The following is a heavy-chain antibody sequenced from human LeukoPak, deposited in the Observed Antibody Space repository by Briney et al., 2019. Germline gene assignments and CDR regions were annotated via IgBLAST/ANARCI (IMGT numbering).Heavy chain of an antibody. CDR1: GGSISSGDYY. D-gene: IGHD3-22*01. V-gene: IGHV4-30-4*08. Sequence: SQTLSLTCTVSGGSISSGDYYWSWIRQPPGKGLEWIGYIYYSGSTYYNPSLKSRVTISVDTSKNQFSLKLSSVTAADTAVYYCARERMDYYDSSGYLDYWGQGTLVTVSS. CDR3: ARERMDYYDSSGYLDY. CDR2: IYYSGST. J-gene: IGHJ4*02.